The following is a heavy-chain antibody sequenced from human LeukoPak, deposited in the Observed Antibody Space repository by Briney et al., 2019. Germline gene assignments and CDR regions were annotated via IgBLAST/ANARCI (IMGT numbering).Heavy chain of an antibody. Sequence: GESLKISCAASGFTFDDYAMHWVRQAPGKGLEWVSLISGDGGSTYYADSVKGRFTISRDNSKNSLYLQMNSLRTEDTALYYCGKDIVRGTMLRGAFDIWGQGTMVTVSS. J-gene: IGHJ3*02. D-gene: IGHD1-26*01. CDR3: GKDIVRGTMLRGAFDI. CDR1: GFTFDDYA. CDR2: ISGDGGST. V-gene: IGHV3-43*02.